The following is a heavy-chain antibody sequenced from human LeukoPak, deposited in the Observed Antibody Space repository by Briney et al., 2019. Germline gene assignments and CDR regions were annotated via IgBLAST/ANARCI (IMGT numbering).Heavy chain of an antibody. V-gene: IGHV1-69*04. CDR3: ASLGSSKEWRESFDY. CDR2: IIPIFGIA. J-gene: IGHJ4*02. Sequence: SVKVSCKASGSTSSSYAISWVRQAPGQGLEWMGRIIPIFGIANCAQKFQGRVTITADKSTSTAYMELSSLRSEDTAVYYCASLGSSKEWRESFDYWGQGTLVTVSS. CDR1: GSTSSSYA. D-gene: IGHD2-2*01.